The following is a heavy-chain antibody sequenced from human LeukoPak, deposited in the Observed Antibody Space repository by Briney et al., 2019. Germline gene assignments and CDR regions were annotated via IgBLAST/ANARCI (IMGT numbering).Heavy chain of an antibody. J-gene: IGHJ4*02. CDR3: ARVGCSGGSCYFYPFDY. D-gene: IGHD2-15*01. Sequence: ASVKVSCKASGYTFTDYYIHWVRQAPGQGLEWMGWINPNSGGTNYAQKFQGRVTMTRDTSISTAYMELSRLRSDDTAVYYCARVGCSGGSCYFYPFDYWGQGTLVTVSS. CDR1: GYTFTDYY. CDR2: INPNSGGT. V-gene: IGHV1-2*02.